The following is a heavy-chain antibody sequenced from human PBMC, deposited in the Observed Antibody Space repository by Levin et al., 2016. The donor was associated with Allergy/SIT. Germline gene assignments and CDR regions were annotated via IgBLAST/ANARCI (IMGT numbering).Heavy chain of an antibody. J-gene: IGHJ4*02. CDR3: AREGHISGYFPTYFDY. D-gene: IGHD3-22*01. Sequence: SETLSLTCTVSGGSISSYYWSWIRQPPGKGLEWIGRIYTSGSTNYNPSLKSRVTISVDTSKNQFSLKLSSVTAADTAIYYCAREGHISGYFPTYFDYWGQGTLVTVSS. CDR1: GGSISSYY. V-gene: IGHV4-4*07. CDR2: IYTSGST.